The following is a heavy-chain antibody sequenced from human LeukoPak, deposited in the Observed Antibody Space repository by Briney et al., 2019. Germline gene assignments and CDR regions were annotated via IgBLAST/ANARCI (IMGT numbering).Heavy chain of an antibody. CDR3: ARDRATYSSGPLDY. CDR1: GGSISSYY. CDR2: IYFSGST. V-gene: IGHV4-4*08. D-gene: IGHD6-19*01. J-gene: IGHJ4*02. Sequence: SETLSLTCTVSGGSISSYYWSWIRQPPGKGLEWIGYIYFSGSTYYNPSLKSRVTISVDTSKNQFSLKLSSVTAADTAVHYCARDRATYSSGPLDYWGQGTLVTVSS.